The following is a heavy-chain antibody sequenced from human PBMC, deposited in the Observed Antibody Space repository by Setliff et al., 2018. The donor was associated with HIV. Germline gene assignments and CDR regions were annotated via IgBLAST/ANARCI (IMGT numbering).Heavy chain of an antibody. CDR1: GDSISSGRYF. V-gene: IGHV4-61*01. D-gene: IGHD3-16*02. CDR2: IYYSGST. Sequence: SETLSLTCNVPGDSISSGRYFWTWIRQPPGKGLEWIGYIYYSGSTNYNPSLKSRVTISVDTSKNQFSLKLSSVTAADTAVYYCARDLYDYVWGSYRRWYFDYWGQGTLVTVSS. CDR3: ARDLYDYVWGSYRRWYFDY. J-gene: IGHJ4*02.